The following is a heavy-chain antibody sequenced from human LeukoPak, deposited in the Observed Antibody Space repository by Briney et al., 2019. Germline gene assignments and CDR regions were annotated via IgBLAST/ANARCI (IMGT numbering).Heavy chain of an antibody. Sequence: SETLSLTCTVSGGSISSFYWSWIRQPPGKGLEWIGYIYYSGSTNYNPSLKSRVTISVDTSKNQFSLKLSSVTAADTAVYYCVRWRWPRQYYFDYWGQGTLVTVFS. D-gene: IGHD5-24*01. CDR2: IYYSGST. V-gene: IGHV4-59*01. CDR3: VRWRWPRQYYFDY. J-gene: IGHJ4*02. CDR1: GGSISSFY.